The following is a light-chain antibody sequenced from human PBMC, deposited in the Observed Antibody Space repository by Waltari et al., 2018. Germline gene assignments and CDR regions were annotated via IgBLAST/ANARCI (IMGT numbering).Light chain of an antibody. CDR3: QRYNSYPIT. CDR2: EAT. V-gene: IGKV1-5*03. CDR1: QSIGSW. Sequence: DIQMTQSPSTLSASLGDRVTITCRASQSIGSWLAWYQQKPGKAPKLLIYEATSLESGVPSRFSASGSGTEFTLTISSLQPDDVATYYCQRYNSYPITFGPGTNVEIK. J-gene: IGKJ3*01.